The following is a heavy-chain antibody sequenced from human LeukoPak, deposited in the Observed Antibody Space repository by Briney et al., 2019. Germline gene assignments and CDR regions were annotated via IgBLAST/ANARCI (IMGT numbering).Heavy chain of an antibody. CDR1: GDSVSSNSAA. CDR2: TYYRSKWYN. CDR3: ARGTSWRWLGDDAFDI. J-gene: IGHJ3*02. Sequence: SQTLSLTCAISGDSVSSNSAAWNWIRQSPSRGLEWLGRTYYRSKWYNDYTVSVKSRITINPDTSKNQFSLQLNSVTPEDTAVYYCARGTSWRWLGDDAFDIWGQGTMVTVSS. D-gene: IGHD2-2*01. V-gene: IGHV6-1*01.